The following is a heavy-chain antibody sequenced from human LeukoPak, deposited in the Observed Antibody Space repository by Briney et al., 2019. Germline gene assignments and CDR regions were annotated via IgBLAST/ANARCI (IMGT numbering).Heavy chain of an antibody. Sequence: GASVKVSCKAPGGTFSSYAISWVRQAPGQGLEWMGRIIPILGIANYAQKFQGRVTITADKSTSTAYMGLSSLRSEDTAVYYCARDHYYYDSSPYFDYWGQGTLVTVSS. J-gene: IGHJ4*02. D-gene: IGHD3-22*01. CDR2: IIPILGIA. CDR3: ARDHYYYDSSPYFDY. V-gene: IGHV1-69*04. CDR1: GGTFSSYA.